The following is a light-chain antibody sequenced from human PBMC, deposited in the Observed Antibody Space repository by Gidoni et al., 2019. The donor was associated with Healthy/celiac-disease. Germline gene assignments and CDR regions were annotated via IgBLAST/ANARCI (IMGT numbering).Light chain of an antibody. CDR1: QSISSW. CDR3: QQYNSYSPTT. CDR2: KAS. Sequence: DIQMTQSPSTLSASVGDRVTIPCRASQSISSWLAWQQQKPGKAPKLRIYKASSLESGVPSRFSGSGSGTEFTLTISSLQPDDFATYYCQQYNSYSPTTFGGGTKVEIK. V-gene: IGKV1-5*03. J-gene: IGKJ4*01.